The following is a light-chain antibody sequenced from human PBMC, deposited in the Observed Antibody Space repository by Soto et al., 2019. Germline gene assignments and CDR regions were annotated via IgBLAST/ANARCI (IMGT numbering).Light chain of an antibody. CDR3: QQCDNWPYT. J-gene: IGKJ2*01. V-gene: IGKV3-15*01. CDR2: GAS. Sequence: EIVMTHSPATLSVSPGERATLSCRASQSVSNNLAWYQQKPGQAPRLLIYGASTRATAIPARFSGSGSGTEFTLTISSLQYEDFEVYFCQQCDNWPYTFGQGTKVDIK. CDR1: QSVSNN.